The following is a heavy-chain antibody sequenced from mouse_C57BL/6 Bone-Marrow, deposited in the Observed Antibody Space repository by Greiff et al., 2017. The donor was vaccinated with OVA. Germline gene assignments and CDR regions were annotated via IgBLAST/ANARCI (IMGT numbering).Heavy chain of an antibody. CDR2: IYPGDGDT. V-gene: IGHV1-82*01. Sequence: VQLQQSGPELVKPGASVKISCKASGYAFSSSWMNWVKQRPGKGLEWIGRIYPGDGDTNYNGKFKGKATLTADKSSSTAYMHLSSLTSEDSAVYFCARFPHGAMEYWGQGTSVTVSS. CDR3: ARFPHGAMEY. CDR1: GYAFSSSW. J-gene: IGHJ4*01.